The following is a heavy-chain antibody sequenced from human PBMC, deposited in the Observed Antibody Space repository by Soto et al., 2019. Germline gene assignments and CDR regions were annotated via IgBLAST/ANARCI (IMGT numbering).Heavy chain of an antibody. D-gene: IGHD1-26*01. CDR2: INQDGSEK. J-gene: IGHJ4*02. CDR1: ESTVSRDW. CDR3: SGGVGDAF. Sequence: EVHLVESGGGLVQTGGSLRLSCAIFESTVSRDWMNWVRQAPGKGLEWVAHINQDGSEKYYVDSVKGRFTISRDNAKKSLYLQMNGLDPADTAMYYCSGGVGDAFWGQGTLVTVSS. V-gene: IGHV3-7*04.